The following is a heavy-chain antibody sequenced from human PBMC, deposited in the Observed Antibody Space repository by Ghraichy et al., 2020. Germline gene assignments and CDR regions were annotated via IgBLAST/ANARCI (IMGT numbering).Heavy chain of an antibody. D-gene: IGHD3-22*01. CDR3: VKDGLRGVTYYYDSSGYYLDY. CDR1: GFTFSSYA. Sequence: GGSLRLSCSASGFTFSSYAMHWVRQAPGKGLEYVSAISSNGGSTYYADSVKGRFTISRDNSKNTLYLQMSSLRAEDTAVYYCVKDGLRGVTYYYDSSGYYLDYWGQGTLVTVSS. J-gene: IGHJ4*02. CDR2: ISSNGGST. V-gene: IGHV3-64D*06.